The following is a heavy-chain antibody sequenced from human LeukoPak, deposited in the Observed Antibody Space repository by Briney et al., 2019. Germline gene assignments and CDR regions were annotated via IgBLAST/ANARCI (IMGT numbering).Heavy chain of an antibody. CDR1: GFTFSNFA. CDR2: ITNNGGGT. J-gene: IGHJ5*02. D-gene: IGHD4-23*01. V-gene: IGHV3-64*01. CDR3: ARAEGGNYRGGWFDP. Sequence: PGGSLRLSCAASGFTFSNFAMHWVRQAPGKGLEYVSAITNNGGGTYYANSVKGRFTISRDNSKNTLYLQMGSLRAEDMAVYYCARAEGGNYRGGWFDPWGQGTLVTVSS.